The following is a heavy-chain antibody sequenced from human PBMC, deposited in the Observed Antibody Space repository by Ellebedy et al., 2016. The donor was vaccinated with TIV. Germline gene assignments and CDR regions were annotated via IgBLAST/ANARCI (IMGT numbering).Heavy chain of an antibody. CDR2: SYSVGNT. D-gene: IGHD3-16*02. CDR3: GMTVRRATLVDH. CDR1: GFTDTLIY. V-gene: IGHV3-53*01. Sequence: GESLKISCAASGFTDTLIYMTWVRQAPGKGLEWVSLSYSVGNTYYADSVKGRFTISRDTAENTVYLQMNSLKVEDTAVYYCGMTVRRATLVDHWGQGTQVTVSS. J-gene: IGHJ4*02.